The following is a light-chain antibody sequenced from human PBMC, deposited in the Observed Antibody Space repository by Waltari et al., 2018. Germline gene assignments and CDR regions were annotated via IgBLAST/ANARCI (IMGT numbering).Light chain of an antibody. CDR1: QSISRN. Sequence: EVLMTQSPGTLSVSPGEWATLSCRASQSISRNLAWYQQKPGQAPRLLIYGASTRAPGIPARFSGSGSGTEFTLSISSLQSEDFAVYYCQQYNNWRTFGQGTKVEIK. V-gene: IGKV3-15*01. J-gene: IGKJ2*01. CDR3: QQYNNWRT. CDR2: GAS.